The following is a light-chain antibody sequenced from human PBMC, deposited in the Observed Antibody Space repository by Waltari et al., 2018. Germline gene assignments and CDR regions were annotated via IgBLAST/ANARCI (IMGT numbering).Light chain of an antibody. CDR1: QSISNW. CDR3: QQYNTYSS. CDR2: KAS. V-gene: IGKV1-5*03. J-gene: IGKJ2*01. Sequence: DIQMTQSPSSLSASVGDRVTITCRASQSISNWLAWYQQKPGKAPILLIYKASILKSGVPSRVSGSGSGTQVTLTSSSLQPGDFATYYCQQYNTYSSFGQGTKLEIK.